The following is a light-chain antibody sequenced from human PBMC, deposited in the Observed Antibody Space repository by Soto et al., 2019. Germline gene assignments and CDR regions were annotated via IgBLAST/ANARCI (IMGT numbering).Light chain of an antibody. CDR3: ATWADGYRGL. V-gene: IGLV1-47*01. Sequence: QSVLTQPASVSGSPGQRITISCSGDSSNIGDHFVYWYQKVPETAPKLLIYRNVERPSGVPDRFSGSKSGTSASLAISGLRAENEADYYCATWADGYRGLFSGETQVTVL. CDR1: SSNIGDHF. CDR2: RNV. J-gene: IGLJ3*02.